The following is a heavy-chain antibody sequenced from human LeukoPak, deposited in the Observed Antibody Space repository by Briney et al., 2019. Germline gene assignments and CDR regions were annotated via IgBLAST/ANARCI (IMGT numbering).Heavy chain of an antibody. V-gene: IGHV1-2*02. CDR3: ARGGSCSGGSCSYNWFDP. CDR1: VYTFTGHY. D-gene: IGHD2-15*01. Sequence: GASVKVSCKASVYTFTGHYMYWVRQAPGQGLEWMGWINPNSGGTNYAQKFQGRVTMTRDTSISTAYMELSRLRSDDTAVYYCARGGSCSGGSCSYNWFDPWGQGTLVTVSS. J-gene: IGHJ5*02. CDR2: INPNSGGT.